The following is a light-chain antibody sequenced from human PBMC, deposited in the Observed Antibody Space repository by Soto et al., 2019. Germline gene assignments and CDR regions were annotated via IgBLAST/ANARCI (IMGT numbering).Light chain of an antibody. J-gene: IGKJ2*01. CDR1: QSISNS. CDR2: GAS. V-gene: IGKV3-15*01. Sequence: EIVMTQSPASLSVSPGKTATLSCRASQSISNSLAWYQQKPGQAPSLLIYGASTRATGIPARFSGSGSGTEFTLTISSLQSEDSALYYCQQYNNWPPMTFDQGTKLEIK. CDR3: QQYNNWPPMT.